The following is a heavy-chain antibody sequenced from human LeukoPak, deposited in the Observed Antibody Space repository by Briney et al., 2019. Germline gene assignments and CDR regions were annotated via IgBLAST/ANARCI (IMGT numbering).Heavy chain of an antibody. CDR3: ASVVAYSGYDTFDS. CDR2: VYSSGYT. V-gene: IGHV4-59*01. Sequence: SETLSLTCAVSGVSLSTYYWTWIRQSPGKRLEWIGYVYSSGYTNFNPSLQSRITISVDTSKNQFSLNLRSVTAADTAVYYCASVVAYSGYDTFDSWGQGILVTVSS. D-gene: IGHD5-12*01. CDR1: GVSLSTYY. J-gene: IGHJ4*02.